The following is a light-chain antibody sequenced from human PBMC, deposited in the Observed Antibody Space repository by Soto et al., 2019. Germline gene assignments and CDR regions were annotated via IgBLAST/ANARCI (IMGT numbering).Light chain of an antibody. V-gene: IGKV1-5*03. CDR1: QRTSGW. Sequence: DIQMTQSPSTLSALVGDGVTITCRASQRTSGWLAWYQQKTGKAPKLLIYKASSLESGVPSRFSGSGSGTEFTLTISSLQPDDFATYYCQQYNVYWSFGPGTKVDIK. CDR2: KAS. J-gene: IGKJ1*01. CDR3: QQYNVYWS.